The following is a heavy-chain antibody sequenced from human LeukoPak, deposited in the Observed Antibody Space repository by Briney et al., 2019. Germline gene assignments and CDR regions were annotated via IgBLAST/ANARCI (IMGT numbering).Heavy chain of an antibody. V-gene: IGHV4-4*07. CDR2: IYTSGST. CDR3: ARDYFTRYCSGGSCYFDAFDI. CDR1: GGSISSYY. J-gene: IGHJ3*02. Sequence: SETLSLTCTVSGGSISSYYWSWIRQPAGKGLDWIGRIYTSGSTNYNPSLKSRVTMSVDTSKNQFSLKLSSVTAADTAVYYCARDYFTRYCSGGSCYFDAFDIWGQGTMVTVSS. D-gene: IGHD2-15*01.